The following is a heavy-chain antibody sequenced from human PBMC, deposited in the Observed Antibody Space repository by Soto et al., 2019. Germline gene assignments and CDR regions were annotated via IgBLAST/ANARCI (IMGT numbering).Heavy chain of an antibody. Sequence: QVQLQESGPGLVKPSQTLSLTCTVSGGSISSGDYYWSWIRQPPGKGLEWIGYIYYSGTTYYNPSPKXRXTXXVDTSKNQFSLELSSVTAADTAVYYCASVPNGMDVWGQGTTVTVSS. CDR2: IYYSGTT. CDR1: GGSISSGDYY. CDR3: ASVPNGMDV. V-gene: IGHV4-30-4*01. J-gene: IGHJ6*02.